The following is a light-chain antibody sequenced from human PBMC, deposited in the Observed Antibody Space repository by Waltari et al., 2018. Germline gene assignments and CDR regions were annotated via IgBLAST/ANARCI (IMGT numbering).Light chain of an antibody. V-gene: IGKV1-39*01. J-gene: IGKJ4*01. CDR1: QSISSY. CDR3: QQRYSTPLT. CDR2: AAS. Sequence: DIQMTQSPSSLSASVGDRVTITCRARQSISSYLNWYQQKPGKAPKLLIYAASSLQSGVPSRFSGSGSGTDFTLTICSLQPEDFATYDCQQRYSTPLTFGGGTKVEMK.